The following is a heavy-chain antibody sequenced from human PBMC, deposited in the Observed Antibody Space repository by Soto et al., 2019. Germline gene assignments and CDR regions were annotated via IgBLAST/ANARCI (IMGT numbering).Heavy chain of an antibody. CDR3: ATGVGIGVNIEFDY. Sequence: SLTRSLPCTLSRGSSSSRDYYWSRNRYLRSKGLERSGSVCYSASTSYYPSLKSRVSISVDTSKHRFSLKPSSVSAADTAVSYRATGVGIGVNIEFDYWGQGTLVTVAS. V-gene: IGHV4-30-4*01. J-gene: IGHJ4*02. CDR2: VCYSAST. CDR1: RGSSSSRDYY. D-gene: IGHD3-3*01.